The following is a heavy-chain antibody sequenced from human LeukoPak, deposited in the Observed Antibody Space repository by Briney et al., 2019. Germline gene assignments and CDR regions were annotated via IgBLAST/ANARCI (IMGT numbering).Heavy chain of an antibody. Sequence: GGSLRLSCAASGFTFSTYTMHWVRQAPGKGLEWVALIRHDGGDKFYADSVKGRFAVSRDNSKNTLYLQMSSLRAEDTAVYFCAREENWNYALTWGRGTLVTVSS. V-gene: IGHV3-33*01. CDR3: AREENWNYALT. D-gene: IGHD1-7*01. CDR1: GFTFSTYT. J-gene: IGHJ4*02. CDR2: IRHDGGDK.